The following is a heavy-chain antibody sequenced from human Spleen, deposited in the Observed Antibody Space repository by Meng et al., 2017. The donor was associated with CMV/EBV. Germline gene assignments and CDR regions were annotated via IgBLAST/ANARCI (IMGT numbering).Heavy chain of an antibody. Sequence: ASVKVSCKASGYTFTGYYMHWVRQAPRQGFEWMGWINPKSGGTNYAQKFQGRVTMTRDTSINTAYMELRRLRFDDTAVYYCARGMYYYGSGSRPDFDYWGQGTLVTVSS. V-gene: IGHV1-2*02. CDR1: GYTFTGYY. D-gene: IGHD3-10*01. J-gene: IGHJ4*02. CDR2: INPKSGGT. CDR3: ARGMYYYGSGSRPDFDY.